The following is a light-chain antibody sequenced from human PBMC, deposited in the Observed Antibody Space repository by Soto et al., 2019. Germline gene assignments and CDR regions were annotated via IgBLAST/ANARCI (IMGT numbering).Light chain of an antibody. Sequence: IQMTQSPSSLSASFAERVTITCLASSIIDCYVDWYQQKPGKARDLLIYLASTVDVGVPARCSGSGSGTDFTLTIIRLQPEDFATYYCKHSYNTPITFGQGTRPAI. CDR1: SIIDCY. J-gene: IGKJ5*01. CDR3: KHSYNTPIT. CDR2: LAS. V-gene: IGKV1-39*01.